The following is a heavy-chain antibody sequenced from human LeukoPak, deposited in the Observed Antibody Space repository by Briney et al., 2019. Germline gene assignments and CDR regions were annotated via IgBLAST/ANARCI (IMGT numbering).Heavy chain of an antibody. CDR1: GYTLTELS. J-gene: IGHJ6*03. Sequence: ASVKVSCKVSGYTLTELSMHWVRQAPGKGLEWMGGFDPEDGETIYAQKFQGRVTMTEDTSTDTAYIELSSLRSEDTAASYCATGEYQLPGGWRYYYYMDVWGKGTTVTVSS. D-gene: IGHD2-2*01. CDR3: ATGEYQLPGGWRYYYYMDV. V-gene: IGHV1-24*01. CDR2: FDPEDGET.